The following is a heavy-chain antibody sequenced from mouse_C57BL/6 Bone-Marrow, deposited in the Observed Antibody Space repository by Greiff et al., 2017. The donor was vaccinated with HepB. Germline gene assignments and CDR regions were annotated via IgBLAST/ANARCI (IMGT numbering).Heavy chain of an antibody. D-gene: IGHD3-2*02. J-gene: IGHJ3*01. CDR3: AKPTRQLSLWFAY. V-gene: IGHV1-81*01. Sequence: QVQLQQSGAELARPGASVKLSCKASGYTFTSYGISWVKQRTGQGLEWIGEIYPRSGNTYYNEKFKGKATLTEDKSSSTAYMELRSLTSEDSAVYFCAKPTRQLSLWFAYWGQGTLVTVSA. CDR2: IYPRSGNT. CDR1: GYTFTSYG.